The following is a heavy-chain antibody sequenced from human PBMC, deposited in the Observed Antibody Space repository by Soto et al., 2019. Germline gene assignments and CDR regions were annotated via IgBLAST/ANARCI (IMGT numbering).Heavy chain of an antibody. CDR2: IYYTGRT. V-gene: IGHV4-39*01. CDR1: GGSIGSSSYY. D-gene: IGHD3-3*01. Sequence: QLQLQESGPGLVEPSETLSLTCTVSGGSIGSSSYYWGWIRQPPGKGLESIGSIYYTGRTYYNPSLKSRVIMSVDTSNNQFFVKLSSVTAADTAVYYCARHDDFWSGPLTFDYWGQGTLVTVSS. J-gene: IGHJ4*02. CDR3: ARHDDFWSGPLTFDY.